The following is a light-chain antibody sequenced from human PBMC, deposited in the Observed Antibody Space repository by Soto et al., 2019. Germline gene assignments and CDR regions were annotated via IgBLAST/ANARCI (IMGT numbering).Light chain of an antibody. CDR1: QGVDRN. V-gene: IGKV1-9*01. J-gene: IGKJ4*01. CDR3: QQLKSYPLT. Sequence: DIQLTQSPSFLSASVGDRVTITCRASQGVDRNLAWYQQIPGKAPKVLIYTASTLQSGVPSRFSGSGSGTEFTLTISSLQPEDFATYYCQQLKSYPLTFGGGTKVEIK. CDR2: TAS.